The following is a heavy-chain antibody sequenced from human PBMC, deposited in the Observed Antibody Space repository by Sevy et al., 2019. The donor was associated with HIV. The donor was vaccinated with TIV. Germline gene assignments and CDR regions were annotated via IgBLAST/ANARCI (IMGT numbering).Heavy chain of an antibody. V-gene: IGHV1-24*01. CDR1: GYTLTGVS. CDR3: AITKDYYDNSGYPFDY. CDR2: FDPEDGET. Sequence: ASVKVSCKVSGYTLTGVSMHWVRQAPGKGLEWMATFDPEDGETYYAQKFQGRVTMTEDTSTDTAYMELSSLRTEETAVFYCAITKDYYDNSGYPFDYWGQGTLVTVSS. J-gene: IGHJ4*02. D-gene: IGHD3-22*01.